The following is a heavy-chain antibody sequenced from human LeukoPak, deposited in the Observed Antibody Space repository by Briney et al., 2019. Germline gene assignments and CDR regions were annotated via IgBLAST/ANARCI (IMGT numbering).Heavy chain of an antibody. V-gene: IGHV1-2*02. CDR2: INPNSGGT. CDR1: GYTFTGYY. Sequence: ASVTVSCKASGYTFTGYYMHWVRQAPGQGLEWMGWINPNSGGTNYPQKFQGRVTMTRDTSISTAYMELSRLRSDDTAVYYCARVVGTMVRGGTYNWFDPWGQGTPVTVSS. J-gene: IGHJ5*02. D-gene: IGHD3-10*01. CDR3: ARVVGTMVRGGTYNWFDP.